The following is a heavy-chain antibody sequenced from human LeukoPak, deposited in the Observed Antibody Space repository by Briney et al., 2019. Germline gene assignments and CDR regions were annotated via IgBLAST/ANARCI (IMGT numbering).Heavy chain of an antibody. CDR2: IYHSGST. CDR1: GYSISSGYY. J-gene: IGHJ5*02. D-gene: IGHD2-2*01. CDR3: ARQAKLVPAAIPFDP. V-gene: IGHV4-38-2*01. Sequence: SETLSLTCAVSGYSISSGYYWGWIRQPPGKGLEWIGSIYHSGSTYYNPSLKSRVTISVDTSKNQFSLKLSSETAADTAVYYCARQAKLVPAAIPFDPWGQGTLVTVSS.